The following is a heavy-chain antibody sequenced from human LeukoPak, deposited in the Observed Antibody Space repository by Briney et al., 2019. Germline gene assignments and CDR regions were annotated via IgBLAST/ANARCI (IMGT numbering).Heavy chain of an antibody. Sequence: GGSLRLSCAASGFAFSNYGMHWVRQAPGKGLEWVAVIWYDGSKTYYADSVKGRFTISRDNSKNTLYLQMSSLRAEDTAVYYCARDRYYGSEDYYYYYYMDVWGKGTTVTVSS. CDR3: ARDRYYGSEDYYYYYYMDV. CDR1: GFAFSNYG. CDR2: IWYDGSKT. V-gene: IGHV3-33*01. D-gene: IGHD3-10*01. J-gene: IGHJ6*03.